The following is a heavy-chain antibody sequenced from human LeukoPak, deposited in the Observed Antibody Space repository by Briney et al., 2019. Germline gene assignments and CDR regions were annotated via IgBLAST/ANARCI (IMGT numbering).Heavy chain of an antibody. D-gene: IGHD1-26*01. Sequence: GESLKISCKGSGYSFTSYWIGWVRQMPGKGLEWMGLISPGDSDTRYSPSLQGHVTISADKSSSTAYLEGSSLKASDTAMYYCARSASYLVGHDYWGQGTLVTVSS. CDR3: ARSASYLVGHDY. J-gene: IGHJ4*02. V-gene: IGHV5-51*01. CDR1: GYSFTSYW. CDR2: ISPGDSDT.